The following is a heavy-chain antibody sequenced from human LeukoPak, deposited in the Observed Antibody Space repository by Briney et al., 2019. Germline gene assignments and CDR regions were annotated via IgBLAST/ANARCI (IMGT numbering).Heavy chain of an antibody. CDR3: ARDSDIGAADYYFDY. Sequence: GGSLRLSCAASGFTFSSYAMHWVRQAPGKGLEWVTVISSDGRNKYYADSVKGRFTISRDNSKNTLYLQMNGLRAEDTAVYYCARDSDIGAADYYFDYWGQGTLVTVSS. V-gene: IGHV3-30*04. CDR2: ISSDGRNK. D-gene: IGHD6-13*01. J-gene: IGHJ4*02. CDR1: GFTFSSYA.